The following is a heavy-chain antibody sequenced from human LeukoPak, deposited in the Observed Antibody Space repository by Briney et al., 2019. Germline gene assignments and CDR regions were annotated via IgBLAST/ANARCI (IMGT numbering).Heavy chain of an antibody. CDR1: GYTFTGYY. Sequence: ASVKVSCKASGYTFTGYYMHWVRQAPGQGLEWMGWINPNSGGTNYAQKFQGRVTMTRDTSISTAYMELSRLRSDDTAVYYCARELGSGSYYTVNFDYWGQGTLVTVSS. CDR2: INPNSGGT. CDR3: ARELGSGSYYTVNFDY. V-gene: IGHV1-2*02. J-gene: IGHJ4*02. D-gene: IGHD3-10*01.